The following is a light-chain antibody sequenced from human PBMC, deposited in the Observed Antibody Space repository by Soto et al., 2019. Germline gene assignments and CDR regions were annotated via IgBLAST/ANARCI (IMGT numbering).Light chain of an antibody. CDR2: GAS. Sequence: ESVLTQSPGTLSLSPGERATLSCRASQSVRSSYLAWYQQKPGQAPRLLIYGASSRATGTPDRFSGSGSGTDFTLTISRLEPDDFAVYYCQQYTSSLYTFGQGTKLEI. CDR1: QSVRSSY. V-gene: IGKV3-20*01. J-gene: IGKJ2*01. CDR3: QQYTSSLYT.